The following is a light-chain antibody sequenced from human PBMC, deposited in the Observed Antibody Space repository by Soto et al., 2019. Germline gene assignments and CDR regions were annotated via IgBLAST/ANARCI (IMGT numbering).Light chain of an antibody. V-gene: IGKV3-15*01. CDR3: QQYNNWPPLIT. Sequence: EIVMTQSPATLSVSPGERATLSCRASQSVSSNLAWYQQKPGQAPRLLIYGASTRATGIPARFSGSGSGTEFTLTINSLRSEDFAVYYCQQYNNWPPLITFGQGTRLEI. CDR1: QSVSSN. J-gene: IGKJ5*01. CDR2: GAS.